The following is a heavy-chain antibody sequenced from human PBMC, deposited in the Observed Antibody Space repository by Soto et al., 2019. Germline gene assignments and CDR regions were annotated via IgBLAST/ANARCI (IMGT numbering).Heavy chain of an antibody. CDR2: ITGSSSYI. D-gene: IGHD3-9*01. Sequence: DVQLVESGGGLVKLGGSLRLSCAASGFIFSSHNMNWVRQAPGKGLEWVSSITGSSSYIFYADIVKGRFTISRDNAKNTVDLQMNSLRAEDTGVYYCARLVASETGYGIDVWCQGTTVTVSS. CDR1: GFIFSSHN. V-gene: IGHV3-21*06. CDR3: ARLVASETGYGIDV. J-gene: IGHJ6*02.